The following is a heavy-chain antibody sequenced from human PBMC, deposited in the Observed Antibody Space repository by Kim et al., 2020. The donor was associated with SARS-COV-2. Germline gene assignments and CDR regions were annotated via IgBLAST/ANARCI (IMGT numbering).Heavy chain of an antibody. CDR3: ATGGHYHGD. D-gene: IGHD4-17*01. Sequence: GGSLRLSCAASGFTFTTAWLTWVRQAPGKGLEWVAHIRPTSDGGITDYTPPVKGRFTISRDDSINTVSLQMNSLRTEDTALYYCATGGHYHGDWGQGTPGTVSS. CDR2: IRPTSDGGIT. CDR1: GFTFTTAW. J-gene: IGHJ4*02. V-gene: IGHV3-15*01.